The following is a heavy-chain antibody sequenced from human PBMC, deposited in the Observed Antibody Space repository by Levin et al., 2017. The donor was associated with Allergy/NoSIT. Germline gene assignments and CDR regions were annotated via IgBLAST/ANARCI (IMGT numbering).Heavy chain of an antibody. Sequence: GESLKISCAASGFTFSSYEMNWVRRAPGKGLEWVSYISSTGSTIYSADSVKGRFTISRDNAKNSLYLHMNSLRAEDTAVYYCARQLGNFWSGFNYFDYWGQGTLVTVSS. CDR1: GFTFSSYE. V-gene: IGHV3-48*03. CDR3: ARQLGNFWSGFNYFDY. D-gene: IGHD3-3*01. J-gene: IGHJ4*02. CDR2: ISSTGSTI.